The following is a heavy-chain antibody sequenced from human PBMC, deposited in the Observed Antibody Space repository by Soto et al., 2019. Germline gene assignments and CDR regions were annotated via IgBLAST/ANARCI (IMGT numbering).Heavy chain of an antibody. D-gene: IGHD2-2*01. CDR2: IIPVSGAA. J-gene: IGHJ4*02. V-gene: IGHV1-69*01. CDR3: ATALGCRSTSCTLDY. Sequence: QVQLVQSGAEVKKPGSSVKVSCKASGGTFGSYAFSWVRQAPGQGLGWMGGIIPVSGAAHYAQKCQGRGTNTASESTSTAYMGLSSLSSQDTAVYYCATALGCRSTSCTLDYWGQGTRVIVSS. CDR1: GGTFGSYA.